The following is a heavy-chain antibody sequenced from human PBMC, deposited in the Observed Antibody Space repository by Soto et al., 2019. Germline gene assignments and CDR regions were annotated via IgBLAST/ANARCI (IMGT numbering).Heavy chain of an antibody. J-gene: IGHJ6*02. CDR2: INPNSGGT. D-gene: IGHD5-18*01. CDR3: ARSTIQLSATYGMDV. V-gene: IGHV1-2*02. CDR1: GYTFTGDY. Sequence: ASVKVSCKASGYTFTGDYMHWVRQAPGQGLEWMGWINPNSGGTNYAQKFQGRVTMTRDTSISTAYMELSRLRSDDTAVYYCARSTIQLSATYGMDVWGQGTTVTVSS.